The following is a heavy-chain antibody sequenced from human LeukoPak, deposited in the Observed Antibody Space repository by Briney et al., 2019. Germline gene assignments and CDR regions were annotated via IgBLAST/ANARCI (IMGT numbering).Heavy chain of an antibody. CDR1: GFTFSSND. CDR3: ARSRLGSNVFDI. V-gene: IGHV3-13*01. CDR2: IGTAGAT. J-gene: IGHJ3*02. D-gene: IGHD3-10*01. Sequence: PGRSLRLSCAASGFTFSSNDMHWVRHVIGKGLEWVSGIGTAGATYYAGSVEGRFTISRENAKNSLYLQMNSLRTGDTAVYYCARSRLGSNVFDIWGQGTMVTVSS.